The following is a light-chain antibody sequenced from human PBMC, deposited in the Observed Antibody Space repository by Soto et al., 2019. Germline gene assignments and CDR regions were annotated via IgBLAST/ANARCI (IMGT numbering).Light chain of an antibody. Sequence: DIQMTQSPSSLSASVGDRVTITCRASQSISSYLNWYQQKPGKAPKLLIYAASSLQSGVPSRFSGSGSGTDITLTISSLQPEDFATYSCQQSYSTPFTFGPWIKVDIK. CDR1: QSISSY. CDR2: AAS. CDR3: QQSYSTPFT. J-gene: IGKJ3*01. V-gene: IGKV1-39*01.